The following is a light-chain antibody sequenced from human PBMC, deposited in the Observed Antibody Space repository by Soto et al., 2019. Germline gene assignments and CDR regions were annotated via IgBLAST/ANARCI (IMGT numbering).Light chain of an antibody. Sequence: DIHRTHSPSTLSASGGEMVTITCGASQSISSWLAWYQQKPGKAPKLLIYDASSLESGVPSRFSGSGSGTEFTLTISSLQPDDFATYYCQHYNSYSEAFGQGTKVDIK. J-gene: IGKJ1*01. CDR3: QHYNSYSEA. CDR2: DAS. CDR1: QSISSW. V-gene: IGKV1-5*01.